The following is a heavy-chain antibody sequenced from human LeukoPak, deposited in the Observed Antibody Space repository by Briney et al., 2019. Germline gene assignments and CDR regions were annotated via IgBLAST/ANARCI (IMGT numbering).Heavy chain of an antibody. V-gene: IGHV4-59*01. CDR1: GGSISSYY. D-gene: IGHD3-22*01. CDR3: AIGTYYYDSSGYH. CDR2: IYYSGST. J-gene: IGHJ5*02. Sequence: SETLSLTFTVSGGSISSYYWSWIRQPPGKGLEWIGYIYYSGSTNYNPSLKSRVTISVDTSKNQFSLKLSSVTAADTAVYYCAIGTYYYDSSGYHSGPGTLVTVSS.